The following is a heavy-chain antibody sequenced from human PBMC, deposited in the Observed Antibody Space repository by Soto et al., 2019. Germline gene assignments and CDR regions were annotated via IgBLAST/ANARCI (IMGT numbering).Heavy chain of an antibody. V-gene: IGHV3-48*03. CDR2: ITTSGSTT. CDR3: ARDQSYDSSGYYYDY. D-gene: IGHD3-22*01. J-gene: IGHJ4*02. Sequence: VGSLRLSCAASGFTFSNYVMNWVRQAPGKGLEWISYITTSGSTTYYADSVKGRFTISRDNAENSLYLHMNSLRAEDTAVYYCARDQSYDSSGYYYDYWGQGTLVTVSS. CDR1: GFTFSNYV.